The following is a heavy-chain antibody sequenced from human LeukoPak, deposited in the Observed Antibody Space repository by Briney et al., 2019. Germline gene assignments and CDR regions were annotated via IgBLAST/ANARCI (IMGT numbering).Heavy chain of an antibody. CDR2: ITSDGTTK. CDR3: AKGYITMIVVATAFDY. V-gene: IGHV3-30-3*01. J-gene: IGHJ4*02. CDR1: GFTFSSYA. Sequence: GRSLRLSCAASGFTFSSYAMHWVRLAPGKGLEWVAVITSDGTTKFYADSVKGRFTFSRDNSKNTLYLQMNSLTAEDTAVYYCAKGYITMIVVATAFDYWGQGTLVTVSS. D-gene: IGHD3-22*01.